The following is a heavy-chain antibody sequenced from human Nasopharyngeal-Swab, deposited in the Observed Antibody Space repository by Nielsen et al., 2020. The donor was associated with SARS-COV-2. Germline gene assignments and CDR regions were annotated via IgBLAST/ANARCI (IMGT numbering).Heavy chain of an antibody. CDR2: IVVGSGNT. Sequence: SVKVSCKASGFTFTSSAVQWVRQARGQRLEWIGWIVVGSGNTNYAQKFQERVTITRDMSTSTAYMELSSLRSEDTAVYYCAAAKAARQGYYYYGTDVWGQGTTGTVSS. CDR1: GFTFTSSA. D-gene: IGHD6-6*01. V-gene: IGHV1-58*01. J-gene: IGHJ6*02. CDR3: AAAKAARQGYYYYGTDV.